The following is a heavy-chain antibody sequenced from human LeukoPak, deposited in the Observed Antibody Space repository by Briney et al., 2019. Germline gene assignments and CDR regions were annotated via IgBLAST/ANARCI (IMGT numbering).Heavy chain of an antibody. Sequence: GGSLRLSCAASGFTVSTNCMSWVRQAPGKGLEWVSVIYSGGTTYYADSVKGRFTISRDNSKNTLYVQMNSLRAEDTAVYYCARNGCIGEAGTLYGMDVWGQGTTVTVSS. J-gene: IGHJ6*02. D-gene: IGHD6-13*01. CDR1: GFTVSTNC. CDR3: ARNGCIGEAGTLYGMDV. V-gene: IGHV3-53*01. CDR2: IYSGGTT.